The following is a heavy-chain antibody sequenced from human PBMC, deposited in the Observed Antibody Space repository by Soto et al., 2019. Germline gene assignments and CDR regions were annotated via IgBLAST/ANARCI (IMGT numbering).Heavy chain of an antibody. CDR2: IYPGDSDT. CDR3: ARQRCSSTSCYHYYYYYGMDV. Sequence: GESLKISCKGSEYSFTDYWIGWVRQMPVKGLEWMGIIYPGDSDTRYSPSFQGHVTISADKSISTAYLQWSSLKASDTAMYYCARQRCSSTSCYHYYYYYGMDVWGQGTTVTVSS. J-gene: IGHJ6*02. V-gene: IGHV5-51*01. CDR1: EYSFTDYW. D-gene: IGHD2-2*01.